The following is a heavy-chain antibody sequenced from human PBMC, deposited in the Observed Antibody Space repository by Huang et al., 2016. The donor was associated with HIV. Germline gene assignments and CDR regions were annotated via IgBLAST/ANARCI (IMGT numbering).Heavy chain of an antibody. CDR1: GYRFTTYW. CDR3: ARGRDGYNPFDS. CDR2: ISPDDSDT. Sequence: EVQLVQSGAEVRKPGESLKISCKASGYRFTTYWIGWVRQMPGKGLEWMGIISPDDSDTRYSPSFEGQGTISVDRSINTASLQWSSLKASDTAMYYCARGRDGYNPFDSWGQGTRVTVSS. V-gene: IGHV5-51*03. D-gene: IGHD5-12*01. J-gene: IGHJ4*02.